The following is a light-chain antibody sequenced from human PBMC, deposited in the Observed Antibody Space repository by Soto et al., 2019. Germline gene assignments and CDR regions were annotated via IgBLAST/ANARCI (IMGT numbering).Light chain of an antibody. CDR2: EAS. J-gene: IGKJ4*01. CDR1: RDISTW. V-gene: IGKV1-5*01. Sequence: DIQVTQSPSTLSASVGDRVTITSRASRDISTWLAWYQQKPGKAPKVLIYEASNLESGVPSRFSGSGSGTEFTLTISSLQPDDFATYYCQEYSRDFGGGTRVEIK. CDR3: QEYSRD.